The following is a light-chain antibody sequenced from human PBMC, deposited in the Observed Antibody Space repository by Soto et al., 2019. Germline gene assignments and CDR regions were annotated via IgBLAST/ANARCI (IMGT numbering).Light chain of an antibody. V-gene: IGKV1-8*01. Sequence: AIRMTQSPSSFFASTGDRVTITCRATQGISNYLAWYQQKPGKAPKLLIYRASVLESGVPSRFIGGGSGTNFSLTISYLQSEDVATYYCQQYNSFPQTLGQGTKLQIQ. CDR2: RAS. CDR3: QQYNSFPQT. CDR1: QGISNY. J-gene: IGKJ2*01.